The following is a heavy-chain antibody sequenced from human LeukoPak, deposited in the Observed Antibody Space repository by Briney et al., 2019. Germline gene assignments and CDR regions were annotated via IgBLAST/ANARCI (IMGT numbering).Heavy chain of an antibody. D-gene: IGHD6-13*01. Sequence: ASVKVSCKASGGTFSSYAISWVRQAPGQGLEWMGWINPNSGGTNYAQKFQGWVTMTRDTSISTAYMELSRLRSDDTAVYYCARSGQQLVVAFDIWGQGTMVTVSS. V-gene: IGHV1-2*04. J-gene: IGHJ3*02. CDR2: INPNSGGT. CDR1: GGTFSSYA. CDR3: ARSGQQLVVAFDI.